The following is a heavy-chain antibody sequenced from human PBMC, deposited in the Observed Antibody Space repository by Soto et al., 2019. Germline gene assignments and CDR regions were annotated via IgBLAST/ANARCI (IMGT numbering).Heavy chain of an antibody. V-gene: IGHV3-23*01. CDR1: GLTFTNYA. Sequence: EVQLLESGGGLVQPGGSLRLSCAASGLTFTNYAMSWVRQAPGKGLEWVSSITTDGGTTYYADSVKGRFTIARDNSKNTLYLQINSLRGEDTALCYRLGGHEAVDWNFNLWGRGTLVTVSS. J-gene: IGHJ2*01. CDR3: LGGHEAVDWNFNL. CDR2: ITTDGGTT. D-gene: IGHD6-19*01.